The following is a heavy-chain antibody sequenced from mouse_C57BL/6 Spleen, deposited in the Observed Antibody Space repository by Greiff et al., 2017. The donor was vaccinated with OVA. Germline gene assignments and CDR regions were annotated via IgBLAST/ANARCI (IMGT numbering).Heavy chain of an antibody. Sequence: EVQLQQSGPELVKPGASVKISCKASGYTFTDYYMNWVKQSHGKSLEWIGDINPNNGGTSYNQKFKGKATLTVDKSSSTAYMELRSLTSEDSAVYYCARGDYGSSYYARDYWGQGTSVTVSS. D-gene: IGHD1-1*01. CDR3: ARGDYGSSYYARDY. V-gene: IGHV1-26*01. CDR1: GYTFTDYY. J-gene: IGHJ4*01. CDR2: INPNNGGT.